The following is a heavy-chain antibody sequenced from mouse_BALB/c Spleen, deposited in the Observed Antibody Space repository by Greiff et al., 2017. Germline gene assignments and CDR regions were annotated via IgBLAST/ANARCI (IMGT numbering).Heavy chain of an antibody. CDR2: ISSGGSYT. J-gene: IGHJ2*01. CDR1: GFTFSSYT. Sequence: EVKLVESGGGLVKPGGSLKLSCAASGFTFSSYTMSWVRQTPEKRLEWVATISSGGSYTYYPDSVKGRFTISRDNAKNTLYLQMSSLKSEDTAMYYCTRAGGDGYYDYWGQGTTLTVSS. V-gene: IGHV5-6-4*01. CDR3: TRAGGDGYYDY. D-gene: IGHD2-3*01.